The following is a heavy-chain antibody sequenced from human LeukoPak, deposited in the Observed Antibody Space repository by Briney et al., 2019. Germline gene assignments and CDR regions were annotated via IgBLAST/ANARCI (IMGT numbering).Heavy chain of an antibody. CDR2: ISYDGSNK. D-gene: IGHD5/OR15-5a*01. V-gene: IGHV3-30-3*01. Sequence: GMSLRLSCAASGFTFSSYAMHWVRQAPGKGLEWVAVISYDGSNKYYADSVKGRFTISRDNSKNTLYLQMNSPRAEDTAVYYCARTSVYDSPFDYWGQGTLVTVSS. J-gene: IGHJ4*02. CDR3: ARTSVYDSPFDY. CDR1: GFTFSSYA.